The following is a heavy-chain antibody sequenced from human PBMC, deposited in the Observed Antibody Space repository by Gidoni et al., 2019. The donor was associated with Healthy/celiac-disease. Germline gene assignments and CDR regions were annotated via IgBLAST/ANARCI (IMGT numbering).Heavy chain of an antibody. D-gene: IGHD3-22*01. CDR1: GFTFSSYG. Sequence: QVQLVESGGGVVQPGRSLRLSCAASGFTFSSYGMHWVRQAPGNGLEWVAVIWYDGSNKYYADSVKGRFTISRDNSKNTLYLQMNSLRAEDTAVYYCARDSHYYDSSGYLRYWGQGTLVTVSS. CDR2: IWYDGSNK. CDR3: ARDSHYYDSSGYLRY. V-gene: IGHV3-33*01. J-gene: IGHJ4*02.